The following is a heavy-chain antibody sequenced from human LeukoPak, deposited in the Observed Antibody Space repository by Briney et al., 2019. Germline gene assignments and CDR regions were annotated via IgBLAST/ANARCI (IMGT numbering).Heavy chain of an antibody. CDR1: GYTFTDYY. J-gene: IGHJ6*02. CDR2: IKPNSGGT. Sequence: ASVKVSCKASGYTFTDYYIHWVRQAPGQGLEWMGWIKPNSGGTQYAQKFQGGVTMTRDTSISTAYMELSSLRSDGTAVYYCAKDLGVPSSVSPDWGMDVWGQGTTVTVSS. CDR3: AKDLGVPSSVSPDWGMDV. V-gene: IGHV1-2*02. D-gene: IGHD2-2*01.